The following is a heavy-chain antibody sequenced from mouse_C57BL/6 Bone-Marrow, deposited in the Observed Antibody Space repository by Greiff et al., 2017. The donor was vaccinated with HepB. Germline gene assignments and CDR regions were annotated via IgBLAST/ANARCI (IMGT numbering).Heavy chain of an antibody. Sequence: VHVKQSGPELVKPGASVKISCKASGYSFTDYNMNWVKQSNGKSLEWIGVINPNYGTTSYNQKFKGKATLTVDKSSSTAYMQLNSLTSEDSAVYSCARGANWAWFAYWGQGTLVTVSA. CDR2: INPNYGTT. J-gene: IGHJ3*01. D-gene: IGHD4-1*01. V-gene: IGHV1-39*01. CDR3: ARGANWAWFAY. CDR1: GYSFTDYN.